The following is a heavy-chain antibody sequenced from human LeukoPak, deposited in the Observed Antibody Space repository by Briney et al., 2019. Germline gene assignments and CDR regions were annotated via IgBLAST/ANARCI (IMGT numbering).Heavy chain of an antibody. J-gene: IGHJ4*02. Sequence: SVKVSCKASGGTFSSYAISWVRQAPGQGLEWMGRSIPIFGTANYAQKFQGRVTITTDESTSTAYMELSSLRSEDTAVYYCARDGGHYYDSSGSYVGYWGQGTLVTVSS. CDR3: ARDGGHYYDSSGSYVGY. V-gene: IGHV1-69*05. CDR1: GGTFSSYA. D-gene: IGHD3-22*01. CDR2: SIPIFGTA.